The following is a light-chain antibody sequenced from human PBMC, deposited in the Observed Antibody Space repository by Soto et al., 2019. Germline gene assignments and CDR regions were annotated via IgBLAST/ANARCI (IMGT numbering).Light chain of an antibody. CDR3: CSYGGSRAV. J-gene: IGLJ7*01. CDR1: SSDVGSHHI. CDR2: EVT. Sequence: QSALTQPASGSGSPGQSITISCTGTSSDVGSHHIVSWYQQHPGQAPKLMIYEVTKRPLGGSTRFSASKSGNTASLTISGLHAEDESDYYCCSYGGSRAVFGGGTQLTVL. V-gene: IGLV2-23*02.